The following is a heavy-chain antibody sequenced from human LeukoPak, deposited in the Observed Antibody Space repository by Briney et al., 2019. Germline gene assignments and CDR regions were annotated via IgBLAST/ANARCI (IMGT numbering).Heavy chain of an antibody. D-gene: IGHD3-3*01. CDR1: GGSFSGYY. J-gene: IGHJ4*02. CDR3: ARGDFWSGFDY. CDR2: INHSGST. Sequence: PSETLSLTCAVYGGSFSGYYWSWIRQPPGKGLEWIGEINHSGSTNYNPSLKSRVTISVDTSKNQCSLKLSSVTAADTAVYYCARGDFWSGFDYWGQGTLVTVSS. V-gene: IGHV4-34*01.